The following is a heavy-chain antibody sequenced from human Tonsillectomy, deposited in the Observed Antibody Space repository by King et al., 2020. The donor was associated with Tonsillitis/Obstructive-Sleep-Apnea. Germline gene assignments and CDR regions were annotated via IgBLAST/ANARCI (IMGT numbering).Heavy chain of an antibody. D-gene: IGHD2-21*02. V-gene: IGHV3-7*03. CDR1: GYTLSNYW. CDR2: INQDGTTK. J-gene: IGHJ4*02. Sequence: VQLVESGGGLVQPGGSLRLSCAASGYTLSNYWMAWVRQAPGKGPEWVANINQDGTTKNNIDSVKGRFTISRDNAKNSLYLQMNSLRAEDTAFYYCARDMTVNLDFWGQGTLVTVSS. CDR3: ARDMTVNLDF.